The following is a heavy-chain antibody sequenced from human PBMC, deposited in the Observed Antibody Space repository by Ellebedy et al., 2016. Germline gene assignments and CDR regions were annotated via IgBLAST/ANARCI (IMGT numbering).Heavy chain of an antibody. CDR2: FDPEDGET. CDR1: GYTLTELS. CDR3: ARVMSEDGESFDY. Sequence: ASVKVSCXVSGYTLTELSMHWVRQAPGKGLEWLGGFDPEDGETIYAQKFQGRVTITADESTSTAYMELSSLRSEDTAVYYCARVMSEDGESFDYWGQGTLVTVSS. V-gene: IGHV1-24*01. J-gene: IGHJ4*02. D-gene: IGHD3-10*01.